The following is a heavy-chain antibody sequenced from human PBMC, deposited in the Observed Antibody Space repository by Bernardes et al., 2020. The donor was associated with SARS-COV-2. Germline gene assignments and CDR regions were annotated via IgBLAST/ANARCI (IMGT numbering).Heavy chain of an antibody. J-gene: IGHJ4*02. CDR1: GFTFSSYW. Sequence: GGSLRLSCAASGFTFSSYWMSWVRQAPGKGLEWVANIKQDGSEKYYMDSMKGRFTISRDNAKNSLYLQMNSLRAEDTAVYYCARKAEEGSKGFDYTGHGKHYMALMQGVFTRASDDAKNSHCLQMNSLGAADTGVYYCACWWLVWSNAVASWGQGTLFVVSS. D-gene: IGHD3-9*01. V-gene: IGHV3-7*01. CDR2: IKQDGSEK. CDR3: ARKAEEGSKGFDYTGHGKHYMALMQGVFTRASDDAKNSHCLQMNSLGAADTGVYYCACWWLVWSNAVAS.